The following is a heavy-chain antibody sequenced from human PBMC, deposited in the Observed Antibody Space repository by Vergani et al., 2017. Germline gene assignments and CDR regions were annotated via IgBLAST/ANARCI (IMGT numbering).Heavy chain of an antibody. CDR3: ARYRARLYDFWSGYPPSYYYMDV. V-gene: IGHV4-59*01. J-gene: IGHJ6*03. CDR1: GGSISSYY. D-gene: IGHD3-3*01. CDR2: IYYSGST. Sequence: QVQLPESGPGLVKPSETLSLTCTVSGGSISSYYWSWIRQPPGKGLEWIGYIYYSGSTNYNPSLKSRVTISVDTSKNQFSLKLSSVTAADTAVYYCARYRARLYDFWSGYPPSYYYMDVWGKGTTVTVSS.